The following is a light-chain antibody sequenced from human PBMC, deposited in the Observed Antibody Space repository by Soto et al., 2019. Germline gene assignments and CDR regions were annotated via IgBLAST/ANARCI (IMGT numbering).Light chain of an antibody. J-gene: IGLJ1*01. Sequence: QSALTQPASVSGSPGQSITISCTGTSGDVGGYNTVSWYQQHPGKAPKLMIYEVSHRPLGVSNRFSGSKSGNTASLTISGLQAEDEADYYCTSYTSTSTLYVFGTGTQLTVL. V-gene: IGLV2-14*01. CDR2: EVS. CDR1: SGDVGGYNT. CDR3: TSYTSTSTLYV.